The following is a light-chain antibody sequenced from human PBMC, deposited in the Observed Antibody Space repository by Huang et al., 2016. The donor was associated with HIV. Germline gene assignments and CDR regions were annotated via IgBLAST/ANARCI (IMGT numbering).Light chain of an antibody. Sequence: DIQMTQSPSSLSTSVGDRVTITCRASQGISNSLAWYQQKPGRAPKLLLYAASRLVSGVPSRFSGRGSGTDYTLTISRLQPEDFATYYCQQYFSSPPLTFGGGTKVEIK. J-gene: IGKJ4*01. V-gene: IGKV1-NL1*01. CDR2: AAS. CDR1: QGISNS. CDR3: QQYFSSPPLT.